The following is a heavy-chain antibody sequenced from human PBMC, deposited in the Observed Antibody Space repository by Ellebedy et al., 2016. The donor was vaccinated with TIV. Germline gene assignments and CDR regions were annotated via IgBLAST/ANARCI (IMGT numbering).Heavy chain of an antibody. CDR1: GYTFTSYG. D-gene: IGHD6-19*01. V-gene: IGHV1-18*01. CDR3: ARDLAIAVAALDWYFDL. Sequence: ASVKVSCXASGYTFTSYGISWVRQAPGQGLEWMGWISAYNGNTNYAQKLQGRVTMTTDTSTSTAYMELRSLRSDDTAVYYCARDLAIAVAALDWYFDLWGRGTLVTVSS. J-gene: IGHJ2*01. CDR2: ISAYNGNT.